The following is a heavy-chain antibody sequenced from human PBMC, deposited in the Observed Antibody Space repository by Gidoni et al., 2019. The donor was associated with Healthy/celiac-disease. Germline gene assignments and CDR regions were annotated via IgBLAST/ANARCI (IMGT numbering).Heavy chain of an antibody. CDR1: GFTVSSYA. D-gene: IGHD3-22*01. Sequence: CPASGFTVSSYARHWVRQAPGKGLEWVAVISYDGSNKYYADSVKGRFTISRDNSKNTLYLQMNSLRAEDTAVYYCARESYYDSSGYYPRYFDYWGQGTLVTVSS. V-gene: IGHV3-30-3*01. CDR2: ISYDGSNK. CDR3: ARESYYDSSGYYPRYFDY. J-gene: IGHJ4*02.